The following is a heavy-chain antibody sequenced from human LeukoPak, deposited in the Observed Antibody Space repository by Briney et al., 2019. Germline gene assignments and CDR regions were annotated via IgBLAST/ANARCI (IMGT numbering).Heavy chain of an antibody. CDR2: IKSKTNGGTT. CDR3: TTDVTFMYGDFASWG. Sequence: KAGGSLRLSYSASGFTLSKPWKIWGRQAPGKGLEWVGRIKSKTNGGTTDYAAPVKGRFTISRDDSKNTLYLQMNSLKTEDTAVYYCTTDVTFMYGDFASWGWGLVTMVTVSS. D-gene: IGHD4-17*01. CDR1: GFTLSKPW. V-gene: IGHV3-15*01. J-gene: IGHJ3*01.